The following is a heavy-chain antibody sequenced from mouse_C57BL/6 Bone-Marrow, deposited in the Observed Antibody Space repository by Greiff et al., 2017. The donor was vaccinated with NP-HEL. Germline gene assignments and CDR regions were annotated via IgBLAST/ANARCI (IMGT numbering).Heavy chain of an antibody. D-gene: IGHD1-1*01. CDR3: ATFTTVVDY. CDR2: IWGDGST. CDR1: GFSLTSYG. Sequence: VQLVESGPGLVAPSKSLSFTCPVSGFSLTSYGVSWVRQPPGKGLEWLGVIWGDGSTNYHSALISRLSISKDNSKSQVFLKLNSLQTDDTATYYCATFTTVVDYWGQGTTLTVSS. J-gene: IGHJ2*01. V-gene: IGHV2-3*01.